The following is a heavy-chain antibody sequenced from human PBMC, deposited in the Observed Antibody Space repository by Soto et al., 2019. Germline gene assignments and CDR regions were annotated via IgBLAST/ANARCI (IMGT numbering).Heavy chain of an antibody. D-gene: IGHD2-15*01. J-gene: IGHJ6*02. Sequence: QVQLVQSGAEVKKPGSSVKVSCKASGGTFSSYAISWVRQAPGQGLEWMGGIIPLFGTANYAQKFQGRVTITADESTSTSYMELSSLRSEDTAVYYCASMGYCSGGSCYSHYYYYGMDVWGQGTTVTVSS. CDR1: GGTFSSYA. CDR2: IIPLFGTA. CDR3: ASMGYCSGGSCYSHYYYYGMDV. V-gene: IGHV1-69*12.